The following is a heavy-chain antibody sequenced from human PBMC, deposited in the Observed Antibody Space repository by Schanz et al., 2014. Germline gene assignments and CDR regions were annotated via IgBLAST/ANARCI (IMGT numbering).Heavy chain of an antibody. CDR2: VSHDGFTK. D-gene: IGHD6-19*01. CDR1: GFSFSGFA. CDR3: ATDYSGGGCHI. V-gene: IGHV3-30*04. Sequence: EESGGGVVQPGGSLRLSCVASGFSFSGFAVHWVRQAPGKGLEWVSIVSHDGFTKHYADSVRGRFTLSRDNSKNTVYLQMNSLRAEDTALYFCATDYSGGGCHIWGQGTMVTVSS. J-gene: IGHJ3*02.